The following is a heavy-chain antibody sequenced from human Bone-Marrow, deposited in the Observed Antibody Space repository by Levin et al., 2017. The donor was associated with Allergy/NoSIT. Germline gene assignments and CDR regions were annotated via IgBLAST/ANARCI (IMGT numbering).Heavy chain of an antibody. CDR3: AKPSTSVDTAMAERRAEYFQH. V-gene: IGHV3-30*18. D-gene: IGHD5-18*01. J-gene: IGHJ1*01. CDR2: ISYDGSNK. Sequence: PGGSLRLSCAASGFTFSSYGMHWVRQAPGKGLEWVAVISYDGSNKYYADSVKGRFTISRDNSKNTLYLQMNSLRAEDTAVYYCAKPSTSVDTAMAERRAEYFQHWGQGTLVTVSS. CDR1: GFTFSSYG.